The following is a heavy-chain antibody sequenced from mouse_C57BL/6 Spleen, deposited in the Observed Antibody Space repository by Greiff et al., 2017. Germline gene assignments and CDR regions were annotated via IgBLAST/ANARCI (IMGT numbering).Heavy chain of an antibody. CDR2: IYPGSGNT. J-gene: IGHJ3*01. V-gene: IGHV1-76*01. Sequence: QVQLKESGAELVRPGASVKLSCKASGYTFTDYYINWVKQRPGQGLEWIARIYPGSGNTYYNEKFKGKATLTAEKSSSTAYMQLSSLTSEDSAVYFCARDWDGFAYWGQGTLVTVSA. CDR1: GYTFTDYY. D-gene: IGHD4-1*01. CDR3: ARDWDGFAY.